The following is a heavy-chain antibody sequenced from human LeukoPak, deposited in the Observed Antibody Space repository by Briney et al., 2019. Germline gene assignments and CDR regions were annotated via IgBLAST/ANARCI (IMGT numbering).Heavy chain of an antibody. V-gene: IGHV4-4*07. CDR1: GGSMSSYS. CDR2: ISTSGTT. D-gene: IGHD3-22*01. Sequence: SETLSLTCTVSGGSMSSYSWTWIRQPAGKRLEWIGRISTSGTTNYNPSLKSRVTMSVDTSKNQFSLRLTSVTAADTAAYYCTRGTDYYNTVAYHYVRAFDIWGQGTMVTVSS. J-gene: IGHJ3*02. CDR3: TRGTDYYNTVAYHYVRAFDI.